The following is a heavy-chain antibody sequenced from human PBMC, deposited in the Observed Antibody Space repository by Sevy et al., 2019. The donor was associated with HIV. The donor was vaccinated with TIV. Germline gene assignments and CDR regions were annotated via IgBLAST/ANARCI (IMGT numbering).Heavy chain of an antibody. D-gene: IGHD3-3*01. CDR3: VSNLRFLEWMGAFDI. V-gene: IGHV3-64D*06. CDR1: GFTFSSYA. Sequence: GGSLRLSCSASGFTFSSYAMHWVRQAPGKGLEYVSAISSNGGSTYYADSVKGRFTISRDNSKNTLYLQMSSLRAEDTAVYYFVSNLRFLEWMGAFDIWGQGTMITVSS. CDR2: ISSNGGST. J-gene: IGHJ3*02.